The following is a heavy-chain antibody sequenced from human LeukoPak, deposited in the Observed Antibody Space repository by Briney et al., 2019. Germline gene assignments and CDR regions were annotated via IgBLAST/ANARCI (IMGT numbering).Heavy chain of an antibody. V-gene: IGHV3-21*01. CDR3: ARGVKRYYYELPNYFDY. Sequence: PGGSLRLSCAASGFTFSSYSMNWVRQAPGKGLEWVSSISSSSSYIYYADSVKGRFTISRDNAKNSLYLQMNSLRAEDTAVYYCARGVKRYYYELPNYFDYLGPGNPGHRLL. CDR2: ISSSSSYI. J-gene: IGHJ4*02. CDR1: GFTFSSYS. D-gene: IGHD3-22*01.